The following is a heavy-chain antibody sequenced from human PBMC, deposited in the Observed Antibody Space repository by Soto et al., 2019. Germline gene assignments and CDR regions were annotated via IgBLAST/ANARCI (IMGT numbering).Heavy chain of an antibody. CDR1: EFSGFTFTYAW. CDR2: IKSETDGGTT. CDR3: TTMYDYYDSSGYFDY. Sequence: EVQLVESGGGLVEPGGSLRLSCVVSEFSGFTFTYAWMTWVRQAPGKGLDWVGRIKSETDGGTTDYAAPVKGRFTISRDDSKKTLYLQMNSLKTEDTAVYYLTTMYDYYDSSGYFDYWGQGTLVTVSS. J-gene: IGHJ4*02. V-gene: IGHV3-15*01. D-gene: IGHD3-22*01.